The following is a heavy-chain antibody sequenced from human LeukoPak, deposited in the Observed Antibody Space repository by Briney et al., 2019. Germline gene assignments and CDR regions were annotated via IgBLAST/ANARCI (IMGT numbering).Heavy chain of an antibody. V-gene: IGHV3-15*01. J-gene: IGHJ4*02. CDR2: VKSKTDGGTA. Sequence: PGGSLRLSCAASGFTFNNAWMSWVRQAPGKGLEWVGRVKSKTDGGTADYAAPVKGRFTISRDDSKNTLYLQMNSLKTEDTALYYCTTGVAAAGVSFWGQGTLVTVSS. CDR3: TTGVAAAGVSF. CDR1: GFTFNNAW. D-gene: IGHD6-13*01.